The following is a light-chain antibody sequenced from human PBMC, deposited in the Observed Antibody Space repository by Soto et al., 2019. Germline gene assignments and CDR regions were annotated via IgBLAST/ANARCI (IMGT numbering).Light chain of an antibody. CDR1: QSVSNN. Sequence: EIVMTQTPATLSVSPGERITLSCRASQSVSNNLAWYQQQPGQAPRLLIYGASTTATGIPARFSGSGSGTEFTLTISSLQSEDFAVYYCQQRHMWPITFGQGTRLEIK. CDR2: GAS. CDR3: QQRHMWPIT. V-gene: IGKV3-15*01. J-gene: IGKJ5*01.